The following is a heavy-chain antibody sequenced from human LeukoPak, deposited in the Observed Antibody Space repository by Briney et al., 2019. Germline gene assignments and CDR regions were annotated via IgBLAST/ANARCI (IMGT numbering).Heavy chain of an antibody. CDR2: INHRGST. J-gene: IGHJ5*02. Sequence: SETLSLTCAVYGGSFSGYYWSWIRQPPGKGLEWIGEINHRGSTNYNPSLKSRVTISVDTSKNQFSLKLSSVTAADTAVYYCARGRIVVAPAGNWFDPWGQGTLVTVSS. CDR3: ARGRIVVAPAGNWFDP. CDR1: GGSFSGYY. D-gene: IGHD2-2*01. V-gene: IGHV4-34*01.